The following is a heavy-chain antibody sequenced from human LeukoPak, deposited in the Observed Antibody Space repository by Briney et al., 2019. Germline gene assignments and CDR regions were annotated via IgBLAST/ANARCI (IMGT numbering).Heavy chain of an antibody. J-gene: IGHJ3*02. Sequence: GGSLRLSCAASGFTFSRYGMHWVRQAPGKGLEWVGRIKSKTDGGTTDYAAPVKGRFTISRDDSKNTLYLQMNSLKTEDTAVYYCTTTLLGYCSGGSCYSDAFDIWGQGTMVTVSS. D-gene: IGHD2-15*01. CDR3: TTTLLGYCSGGSCYSDAFDI. CDR1: GFTFSRYG. CDR2: IKSKTDGGTT. V-gene: IGHV3-15*01.